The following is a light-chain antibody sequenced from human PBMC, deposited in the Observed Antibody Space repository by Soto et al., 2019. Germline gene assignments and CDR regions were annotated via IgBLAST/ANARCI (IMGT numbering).Light chain of an antibody. V-gene: IGKV2-28*01. Sequence: DIVMTQSPLSLPVTPGEPASISCRSSQSLLHSNGYNYLDWYLQKPGQSPQLLIYLGSNRASGVPDRFSGSGSCTDFTLKISRVEAADVGVYYCMQALHTSSTFGQGTKLQIK. J-gene: IGKJ2*01. CDR3: MQALHTSST. CDR1: QSLLHSNGYNY. CDR2: LGS.